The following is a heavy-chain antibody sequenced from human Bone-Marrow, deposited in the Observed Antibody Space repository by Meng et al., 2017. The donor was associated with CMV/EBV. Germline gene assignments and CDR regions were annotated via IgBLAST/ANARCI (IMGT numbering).Heavy chain of an antibody. V-gene: IGHV3-48*03. J-gene: IGHJ4*02. CDR3: ARLGVVVAGKVDY. D-gene: IGHD6-19*01. CDR2: ISSSGSAI. CDR1: GFTFSGYE. Sequence: GESLKISCAASGFTFSGYEMNWVRQAPGKGLEWVSYISSSGSAIYYADSVRGRFTISRDNAKNSVYLQMNSLRADDTAVYYCARLGVVVAGKVDYWGQGTLVTVSS.